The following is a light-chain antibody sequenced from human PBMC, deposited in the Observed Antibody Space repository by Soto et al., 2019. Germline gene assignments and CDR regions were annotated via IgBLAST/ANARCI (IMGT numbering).Light chain of an antibody. J-gene: IGKJ1*01. CDR2: WAS. CDR3: QQYYTTPWT. CDR1: QSVLFTSSNKNF. V-gene: IGKV4-1*01. Sequence: DTLMAQSPDSLAVSLGGRATINCKSSQSVLFTSSNKNFLTWYQQKPGQPPMLLIYWASTRESGVPDRFSGSGSGTNFTLTISSLQAEDVAVYYCQQYYTTPWTFGQGTNVEIK.